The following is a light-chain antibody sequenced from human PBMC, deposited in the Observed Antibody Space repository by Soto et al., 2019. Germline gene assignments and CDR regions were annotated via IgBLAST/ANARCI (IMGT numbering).Light chain of an antibody. V-gene: IGLV2-14*03. CDR2: DVS. CDR3: SSYSSTFAVV. CDR1: SSDVGSYNY. J-gene: IGLJ2*01. Sequence: QSALTQPASVSGSPGQSITISCTGTSSDVGSYNYVSWYQQHPGKAPKLMIYDVSNRPSGVSSRFSGSKSGSTATLTISGLQAEDEADYYCSSYSSTFAVVLGGGTKLTVL.